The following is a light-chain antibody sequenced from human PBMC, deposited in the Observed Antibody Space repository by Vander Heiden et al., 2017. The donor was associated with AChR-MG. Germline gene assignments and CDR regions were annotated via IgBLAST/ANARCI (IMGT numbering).Light chain of an antibody. CDR1: SSDVGTYNF. J-gene: IGLJ2*01. Sequence: QSALTQPASVSGSPGQSITISCIGTSSDVGTYNFVSWYQQRPGKAPKLMIYDVSNRPSGVSNRFSGSKSGNTASLIISELQAEDEADYYCSSYASTSSLLFGGGTKLTVL. V-gene: IGLV2-14*03. CDR2: DVS. CDR3: SSYASTSSLL.